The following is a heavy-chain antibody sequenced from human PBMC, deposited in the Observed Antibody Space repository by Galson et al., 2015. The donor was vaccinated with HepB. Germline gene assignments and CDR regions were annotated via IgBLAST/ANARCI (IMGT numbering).Heavy chain of an antibody. CDR1: GFTFSSYA. D-gene: IGHD5-18*01. CDR3: AKGHMICGYRVDY. Sequence: SLRLSCAASGFTFSSYAMSWVRQAPGRGLQWVSAVSGGGGSTSYADSVKGRFTISRDNSKNTLYLQMNSLRAEDTAVYYCAKGHMICGYRVDYWGQGTLVTVSS. V-gene: IGHV3-23*01. CDR2: VSGGGGST. J-gene: IGHJ4*02.